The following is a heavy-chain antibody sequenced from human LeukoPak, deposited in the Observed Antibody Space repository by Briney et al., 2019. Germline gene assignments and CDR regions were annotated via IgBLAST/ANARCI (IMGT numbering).Heavy chain of an antibody. J-gene: IGHJ4*02. CDR2: IHNSGTT. CDR3: ARRYYYNLGSFPFDF. V-gene: IGHV4-34*01. D-gene: IGHD3-10*01. Sequence: PSETLSLTCAVSGGPFSGYFWSCIRQPPGKGLEWIGEIHNSGTTNYNPSLNSRVTISEDTSKNQIYLNLRSVTAADTAVYYCARRYYYNLGSFPFDFWGQGTLVTVSS. CDR1: GGPFSGYF.